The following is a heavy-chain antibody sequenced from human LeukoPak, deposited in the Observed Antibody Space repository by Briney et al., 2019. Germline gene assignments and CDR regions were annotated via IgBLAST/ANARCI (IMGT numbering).Heavy chain of an antibody. CDR2: IKQDGSKK. V-gene: IGHV3-7*01. CDR1: GFTFSSTW. D-gene: IGHD7-27*01. Sequence: GGSLRLYCAASGFTFSSTWMSWVRQAPGKGLEWVANIKQDGSKKYYVDSVKGRFTISRDNAKNSLYLQMNSLRVDDTAVYYCARDTPLGCFDYWGQGTLVTVSS. CDR3: ARDTPLGCFDY. J-gene: IGHJ4*02.